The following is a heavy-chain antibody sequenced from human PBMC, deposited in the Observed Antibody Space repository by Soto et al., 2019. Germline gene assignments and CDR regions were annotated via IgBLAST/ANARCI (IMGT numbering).Heavy chain of an antibody. J-gene: IGHJ6*02. CDR1: GGTFSSYA. D-gene: IGHD5-18*01. CDR3: ARDDTAMVSGCYYYGMDV. Sequence: GASVKVSCKASGGTFSSYAISWVRQAPGQGLEWMGGIIPIFGTANYAQKFQGRVTITADESTSTAYMELSSLRSEDTAVYYCARDDTAMVSGCYYYGMDVWGQGTTVTVSS. CDR2: IIPIFGTA. V-gene: IGHV1-69*13.